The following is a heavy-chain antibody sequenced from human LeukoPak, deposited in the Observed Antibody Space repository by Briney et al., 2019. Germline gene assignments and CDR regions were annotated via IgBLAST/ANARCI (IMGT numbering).Heavy chain of an antibody. V-gene: IGHV4-4*09. CDR2: IHSSGGS. Sequence: SETLSLTCTVSGASISNYYWSWIRQAPEKGLEWMGHIHSSGGSSYYPSLKSRLTLSIDTSRNQPSLKLPSVTAADTAVYFCARLGSYHDFWGQGALVTVSS. J-gene: IGHJ4*02. D-gene: IGHD1-26*01. CDR1: GASISNYY. CDR3: ARLGSYHDF.